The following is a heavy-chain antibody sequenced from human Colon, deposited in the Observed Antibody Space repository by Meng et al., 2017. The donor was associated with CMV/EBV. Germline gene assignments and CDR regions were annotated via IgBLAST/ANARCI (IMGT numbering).Heavy chain of an antibody. CDR1: GFSFSSYG. V-gene: IGHV3-30*02. J-gene: IGHJ4*02. D-gene: IGHD2-2*01. Sequence: GESLKISCAASGFSFSSYGMHWVRQTPDKGLDWVAFIRYDGSNEFYADSVKGRFTIYRDNSKSTLYLQMNSLRAEDTAVYYCAKRSVVVPAALGPREYYFERWGQGTQVTVSS. CDR3: AKRSVVVPAALGPREYYFER. CDR2: IRYDGSNE.